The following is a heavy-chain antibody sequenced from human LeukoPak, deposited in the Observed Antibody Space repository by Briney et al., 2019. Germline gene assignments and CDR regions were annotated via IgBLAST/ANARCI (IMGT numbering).Heavy chain of an antibody. Sequence: GGSLRLSCAASGFTFSDYYMSWIRQAPGKGLEWVSYISSSGSTIYYADSVKGRFTISRDNAKNSLYLQMNSLRAEDTAVYYCARDYRTAMDAYDIWGQGTMVTVSS. CDR1: GFTFSDYY. D-gene: IGHD5-18*01. CDR2: ISSSGSTI. V-gene: IGHV3-11*01. CDR3: ARDYRTAMDAYDI. J-gene: IGHJ3*02.